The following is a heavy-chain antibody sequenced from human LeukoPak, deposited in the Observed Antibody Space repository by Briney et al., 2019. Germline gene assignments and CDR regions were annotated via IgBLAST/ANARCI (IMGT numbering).Heavy chain of an antibody. D-gene: IGHD1-1*01. Sequence: SETLSLTCTVSGGSVSSGSYYWSWIRQPPGKGLEWIGYIYYSGSTNYNPSLKSRVTISVDTSKNQFSLKLSSVTAADTAVYYCARAGIAGTTFDYWGQGTLVTVSS. CDR1: GGSVSSGSYY. CDR2: IYYSGST. J-gene: IGHJ4*02. CDR3: ARAGIAGTTFDY. V-gene: IGHV4-61*01.